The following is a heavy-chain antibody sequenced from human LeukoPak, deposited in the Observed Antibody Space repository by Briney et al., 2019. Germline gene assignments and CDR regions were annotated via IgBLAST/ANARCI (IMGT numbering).Heavy chain of an antibody. CDR1: GFTFSSYS. J-gene: IGHJ4*02. Sequence: GGSLRLSCAASGFTFSSYSMNWVRQAPGKGLEWVSAISGSGGSTYYADSVKGRFTISRDNSKNTLYLQMNSLRAEDTAVYYCAKEEYSSGQYYFDYWGQGTLVTVSS. CDR3: AKEEYSSGQYYFDY. V-gene: IGHV3-23*01. D-gene: IGHD6-19*01. CDR2: ISGSGGST.